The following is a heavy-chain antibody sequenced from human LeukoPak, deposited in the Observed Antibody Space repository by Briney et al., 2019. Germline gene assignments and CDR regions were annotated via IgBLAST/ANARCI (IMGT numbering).Heavy chain of an antibody. V-gene: IGHV3-48*04. J-gene: IGHJ4*02. CDR2: ISSSGSTI. CDR1: GFTFSSYS. CDR3: ARDSKDYFDY. Sequence: PGGSLRLSCAASGFTFSSYSMNWVRQAPGKGLEWVSYISSSGSTIYYADSVRGRFTISRDNAKNSLYLQMNSLRAEDTAVYYCARDSKDYFDYWGQGTLVTVSS.